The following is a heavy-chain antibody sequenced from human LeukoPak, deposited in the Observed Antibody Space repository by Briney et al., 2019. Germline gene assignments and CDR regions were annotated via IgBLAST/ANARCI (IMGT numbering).Heavy chain of an antibody. V-gene: IGHV3-7*03. CDR2: IKQDGSEK. D-gene: IGHD6-19*01. J-gene: IGHJ4*02. CDR1: GFTFSSYW. Sequence: GGSLRLSCAASGFTFSSYWMSWVRQAPGKGQEWVANIKQDGSEKYYVDSVKGRFTISRDNAKNSLYLQMNSLRAEDTAVYYCAGGIAVAGLDYWGQGTLVTVSS. CDR3: AGGIAVAGLDY.